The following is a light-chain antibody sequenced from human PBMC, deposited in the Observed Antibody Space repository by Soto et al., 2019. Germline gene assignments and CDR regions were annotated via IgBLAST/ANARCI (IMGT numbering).Light chain of an antibody. J-gene: IGLJ2*01. CDR1: SSDVGAYNY. CDR2: DVI. CDR3: SSFTSTSTPVV. V-gene: IGLV2-14*03. Sequence: QSALTQPASVSGSPGQSITISCTGTSSDVGAYNYVSWYQQHPGKAPKIMIYDVINRPSGISNRFSGSKSGNTASLTISGLQAEDEADYYGSSFTSTSTPVVFGGGTKLTVL.